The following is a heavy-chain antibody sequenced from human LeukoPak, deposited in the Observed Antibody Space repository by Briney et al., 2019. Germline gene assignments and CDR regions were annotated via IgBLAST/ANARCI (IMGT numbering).Heavy chain of an antibody. D-gene: IGHD3-22*01. CDR2: ISSSSSYI. CDR3: AREPHYYDSSGSTDDY. Sequence: GGSLRLSCAASGFTFSSYSMNWVRQAPGKGLEWVSSISSSSSYIYYADSVKGRFTISRDNAKNSLYLQMNSLRAEDTAVYYCAREPHYYDSSGSTDDYWGQGTLVTVSS. V-gene: IGHV3-21*01. J-gene: IGHJ4*02. CDR1: GFTFSSYS.